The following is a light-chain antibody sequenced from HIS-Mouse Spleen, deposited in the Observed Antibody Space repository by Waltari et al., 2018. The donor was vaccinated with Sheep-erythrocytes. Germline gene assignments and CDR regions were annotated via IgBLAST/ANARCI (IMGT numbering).Light chain of an antibody. Sequence: QSVLTQPPSASGTPGQRVTISCSGSSSNIGSNTVNWYQQLPGTAPKLLIYSNNQPPSGVPERFSGSQSGTSASLAISGLQSEDEADYYCAAWDDSLNGPVFGGGTKLTVL. CDR2: SNN. CDR3: AAWDDSLNGPV. CDR1: SSNIGSNT. V-gene: IGLV1-44*01. J-gene: IGLJ3*02.